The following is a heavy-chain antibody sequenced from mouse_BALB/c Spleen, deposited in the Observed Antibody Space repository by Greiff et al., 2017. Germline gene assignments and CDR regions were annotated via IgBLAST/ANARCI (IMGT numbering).Heavy chain of an antibody. CDR1: GYTFTSYW. D-gene: IGHD3-1*01. CDR3: TRPLQLGLLAWFAY. V-gene: IGHV1-5*01. J-gene: IGHJ3*01. CDR2: IYPGNSDT. Sequence: VQLKQSGTVLARPGASVKMSCKASGYTFTSYWMHWVKQRPGQGLEWIGAIYPGNSDTSYNQKFKGKAKLTAVTSTSTAYMELSSLTNEDSAVYYCTRPLQLGLLAWFAYWGQGTLVTVSA.